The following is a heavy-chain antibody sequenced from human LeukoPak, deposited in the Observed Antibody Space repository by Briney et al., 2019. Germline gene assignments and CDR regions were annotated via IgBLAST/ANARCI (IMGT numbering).Heavy chain of an antibody. V-gene: IGHV1-18*01. D-gene: IGHD4-17*01. CDR3: ARDLYGMSHWFDP. J-gene: IGHJ5*02. Sequence: GASVKVSCKASGYTFTGDGISWVRQAPGQGREWMGWISAYNGNTNYAQKLQGRVTMTTDTSTSTAYMELRSLRSDDTAVYYCARDLYGMSHWFDPWGQGTLVTVSS. CDR2: ISAYNGNT. CDR1: GYTFTGDG.